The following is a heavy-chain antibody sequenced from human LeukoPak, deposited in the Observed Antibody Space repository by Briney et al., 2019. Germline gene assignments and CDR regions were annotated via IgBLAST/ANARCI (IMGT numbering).Heavy chain of an antibody. CDR1: GFTVSDYY. J-gene: IGHJ1*01. V-gene: IGHV3-72*01. Sequence: GGSLRLCCVASGFTVSDYYLDWVRQAPGKGLEWVGLIRKKSDSYTTDYAASVKGRFTISRDDSTNSVYLQMSSLKSEDTAVYYCADIGSGGSNTRWGEGTVVTVST. CDR2: IRKKSDSYTT. D-gene: IGHD2-15*01. CDR3: ADIGSGGSNTR.